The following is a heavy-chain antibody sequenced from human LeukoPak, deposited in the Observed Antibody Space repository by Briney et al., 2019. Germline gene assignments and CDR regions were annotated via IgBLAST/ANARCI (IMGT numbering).Heavy chain of an antibody. V-gene: IGHV4-30-4*01. CDR1: GASIRSGDYY. J-gene: IGHJ3*02. D-gene: IGHD2-15*01. CDR3: ARDCSGGSCYGAFDI. Sequence: SETLSLTCTVSGASIRSGDYYWSWIRQPPGKGLEWIGYIYDSGSTYYNPSLKSRITISVDTSENRFSLKLSSVTATDTAVYYCARDCSGGSCYGAFDIWGQGTMVTASS. CDR2: IYDSGST.